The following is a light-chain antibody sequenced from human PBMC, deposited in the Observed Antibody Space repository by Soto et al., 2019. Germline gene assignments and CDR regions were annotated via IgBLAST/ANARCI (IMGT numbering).Light chain of an antibody. V-gene: IGKV3-20*01. CDR2: GAS. J-gene: IGKJ2*01. CDR3: QQYGGPPST. CDR1: QSVSSDY. Sequence: EIVLTQSPGTLSLSPGDGATLSCRASQSVSSDYLAWYQQKPGQAPSLLIYGASHRATGIPHRFSGAGSGTDFTLTISRLEPEDFAVYYCQQYGGPPSTFGQGTKLDIK.